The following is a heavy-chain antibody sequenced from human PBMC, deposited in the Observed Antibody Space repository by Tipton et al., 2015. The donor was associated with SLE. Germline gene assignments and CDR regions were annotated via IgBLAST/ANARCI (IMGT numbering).Heavy chain of an antibody. J-gene: IGHJ4*02. CDR2: IYRTGTT. D-gene: IGHD1-26*01. CDR3: ARSWSGRREFDY. CDR1: DDSVSSAYY. Sequence: TLSLTCIVSDDSVSSAYYWAWIRQPPGKGLQWIACIYRTGTTYVNPSLKSRVSMSMDTSNNRFSLTMTSLTVADTAAYYCARSWSGRREFDYWGPGTLVTVSS. V-gene: IGHV4-38-2*02.